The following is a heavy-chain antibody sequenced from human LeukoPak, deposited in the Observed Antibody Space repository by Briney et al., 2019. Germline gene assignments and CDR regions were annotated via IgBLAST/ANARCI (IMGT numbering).Heavy chain of an antibody. CDR3: ARLYSSGWYADDAFDI. CDR2: IYYSGST. CDR1: GRSISSYY. D-gene: IGHD6-19*01. J-gene: IGHJ3*02. V-gene: IGHV4-59*01. Sequence: SETLSLTCTVSGRSISSYYWSWIRQPPGKGLEWIGYIYYSGSTNYNPSLKSRFTISVETSKNQCSLKLSSVTAADTAVYYCARLYSSGWYADDAFDIWGQGTMVTVSS.